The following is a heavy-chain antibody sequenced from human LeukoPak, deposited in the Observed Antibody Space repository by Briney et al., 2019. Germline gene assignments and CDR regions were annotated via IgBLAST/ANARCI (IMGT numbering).Heavy chain of an antibody. CDR3: ARRYSGSYTSMFDY. CDR1: GGSISSSSYY. Sequence: SGTLSLTCTVSGGSISSSSYYWGWIRQPPGKGLEWIGSIYYSGSTYYNPSLKSRVTISVDTSKNQFSLKLSSVTAADTAVYYCARRYSGSYTSMFDYWGQGTLVTASP. CDR2: IYYSGST. J-gene: IGHJ4*02. D-gene: IGHD1-26*01. V-gene: IGHV4-39*01.